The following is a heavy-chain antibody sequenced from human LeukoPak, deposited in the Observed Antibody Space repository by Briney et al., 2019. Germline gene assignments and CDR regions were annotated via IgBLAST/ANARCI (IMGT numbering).Heavy chain of an antibody. D-gene: IGHD6-25*01. CDR2: ISYDGSNK. CDR3: AKDRPPRGSLLY. Sequence: PGGSLRLSCAASGFTFSSYGMHWVRQAPGKGLEWVAVISYDGSNKYYADSVKGRFTISRDNSKNTLYLQMNSLRAEDTAVYYCAKDRPPRGSLLYWGQGTLVTVSS. V-gene: IGHV3-30*18. J-gene: IGHJ4*02. CDR1: GFTFSSYG.